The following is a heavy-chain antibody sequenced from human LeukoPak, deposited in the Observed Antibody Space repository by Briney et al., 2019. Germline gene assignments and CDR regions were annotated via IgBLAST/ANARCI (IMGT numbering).Heavy chain of an antibody. Sequence: SGGSLRLSCAASGFTFSAYSMNWIRQAPGKGLEWVSSISSSISEVYYADSVRGRFTISRDAAENSLYLQVNNLGAEDTAVYYCARGGGANNWDYYFDYWGRGTLVTVSS. CDR3: ARGGGANNWDYYFDY. D-gene: IGHD1-1*01. CDR1: GFTFSAYS. J-gene: IGHJ4*02. CDR2: ISSSISEV. V-gene: IGHV3-21*06.